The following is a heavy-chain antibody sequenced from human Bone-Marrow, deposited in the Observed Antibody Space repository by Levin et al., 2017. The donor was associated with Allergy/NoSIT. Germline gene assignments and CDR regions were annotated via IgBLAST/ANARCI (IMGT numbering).Heavy chain of an antibody. CDR3: ARESTPGFDY. J-gene: IGHJ4*02. CDR1: GFTFSSYE. V-gene: IGHV3-48*03. Sequence: HAGGSLRLSCAASGFTFSSYEMNWVRQAPGKGLEWVSYISSSGSTTYYADSVKGRFTISRDNAKNSLYLEMNSLRAEDTAVYHCARESTPGFDYWGQGTLVTVSS. CDR2: ISSSGSTT. D-gene: IGHD1-14*01.